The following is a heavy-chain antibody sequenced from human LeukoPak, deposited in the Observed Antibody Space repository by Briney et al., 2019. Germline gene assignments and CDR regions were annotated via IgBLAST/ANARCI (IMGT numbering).Heavy chain of an antibody. D-gene: IGHD6-19*01. J-gene: IGHJ4*02. CDR1: GFTFSSYA. V-gene: IGHV3-23*01. CDR2: ISGSGGST. Sequence: GGSLRLSCAASGFTFSSYAMSWVRQAPGKGLEWVSAISGSGGSTYYADSVKGRFTISRDNSKNTLYLQMNSLRAEDTAVYYCAKMKGRQWLDTYYFDYWGQGTLVTVSS. CDR3: AKMKGRQWLDTYYFDY.